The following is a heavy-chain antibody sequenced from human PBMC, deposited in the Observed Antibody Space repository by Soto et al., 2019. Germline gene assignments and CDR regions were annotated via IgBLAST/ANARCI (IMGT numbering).Heavy chain of an antibody. D-gene: IGHD6-13*01. Sequence: EVQLLESGGGLVQPGGSLRLSCAASGFTFSNYAVTWVRQAPGKGLEWVSTISGSGGSTYYADSVKGRFTISRDNSKNTLYLPMNSLRAENTAGYYGAKDHGSSWYEIDYCGQGTLVTVSS. CDR3: AKDHGSSWYEIDY. J-gene: IGHJ4*02. CDR2: ISGSGGST. V-gene: IGHV3-23*01. CDR1: GFTFSNYA.